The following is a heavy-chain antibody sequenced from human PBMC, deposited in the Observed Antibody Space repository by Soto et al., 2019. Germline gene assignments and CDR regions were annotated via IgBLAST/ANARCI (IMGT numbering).Heavy chain of an antibody. D-gene: IGHD6-19*01. CDR3: ARHVYESVAGNPYYFDY. J-gene: IGHJ4*02. CDR2: IYYSGST. Sequence: SETLSLTCTVSGGSISSSSYYWGWIRQPPGKGLEWIGSIYYSGSTYYNPSLKSRVTISVDTSKNQFSLKLSSVTAADTAVYYCARHVYESVAGNPYYFDYWGQGTLVTVYS. CDR1: GGSISSSSYY. V-gene: IGHV4-39*01.